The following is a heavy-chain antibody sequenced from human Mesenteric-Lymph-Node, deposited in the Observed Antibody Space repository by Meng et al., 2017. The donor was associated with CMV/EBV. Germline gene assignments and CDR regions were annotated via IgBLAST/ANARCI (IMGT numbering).Heavy chain of an antibody. Sequence: GESLKISCAASGFTFSSYAMHWVRQAPGKGLEWVSYISASSSFIYYADSVKGRFTISRDNANSSLYLQMDSLRVEDTALYYCAMLSSIAAAGTGYYFDYWGQGTLVTVSS. D-gene: IGHD6-13*01. CDR2: ISASSSFI. V-gene: IGHV3-21*05. J-gene: IGHJ4*02. CDR1: GFTFSSYA. CDR3: AMLSSIAAAGTGYYFDY.